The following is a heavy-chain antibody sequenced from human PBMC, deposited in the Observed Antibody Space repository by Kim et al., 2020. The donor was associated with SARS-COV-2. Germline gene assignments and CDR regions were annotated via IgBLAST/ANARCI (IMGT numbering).Heavy chain of an antibody. D-gene: IGHD1-1*01. V-gene: IGHV3-23*01. J-gene: IGHJ3*02. CDR2: T. CDR3: SKTERPPDFDI. Sequence: TYYADSRKGLYTSSRDDSKNTLYLQMNSRGADDTAVCYCSKTERPPDFDIWGQGTMVTVSS.